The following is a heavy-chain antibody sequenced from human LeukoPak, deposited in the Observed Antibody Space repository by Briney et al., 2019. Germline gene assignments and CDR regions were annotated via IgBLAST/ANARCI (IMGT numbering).Heavy chain of an antibody. CDR1: GYTFGSYY. CDR3: ARTHDFWTTRKGDYFDP. V-gene: IGHV1-18*01. Sequence: ASVKVSCKASGYTFGSYYISWVRQAPGQGLEWMGWISGYNGNTNYAQRFQDRITMTVDKSTTTVYMELNSLRPDDTAVYYCARTHDFWTTRKGDYFDPWGQGTLVTVSS. CDR2: ISGYNGNT. J-gene: IGHJ4*02. D-gene: IGHD3/OR15-3a*01.